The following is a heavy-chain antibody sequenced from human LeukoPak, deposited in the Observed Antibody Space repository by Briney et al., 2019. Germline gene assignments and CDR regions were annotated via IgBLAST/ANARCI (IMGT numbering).Heavy chain of an antibody. CDR1: GGSFSGYY. V-gene: IGHV4-34*01. Sequence: PSETLSLTCAVYGGSFSGYYWSWIRQPPGKGLEWIGEINHSGSTNYNPSLKSRVTISVDTSKNQFSLKLSSVTAADTAVYYCARQRYSYGREKDYWGQGTLVTVSS. D-gene: IGHD5-18*01. CDR3: ARQRYSYGREKDY. CDR2: INHSGST. J-gene: IGHJ4*02.